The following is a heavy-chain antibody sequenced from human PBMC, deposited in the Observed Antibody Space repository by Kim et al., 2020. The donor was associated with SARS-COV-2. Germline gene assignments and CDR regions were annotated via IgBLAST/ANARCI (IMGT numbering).Heavy chain of an antibody. Sequence: GGSLRLSCETSGFKVDEYAMSWVRQLPGKGLEWLCGINWNGGRKVYADSVRGRFSVSRDNAKTSLYLQLNSLRAGDTGLYYCARMREYSATPLVYWGQGTLVTVSS. CDR3: ARMREYSATPLVY. J-gene: IGHJ4*02. CDR2: INWNGGRK. V-gene: IGHV3-20*04. D-gene: IGHD4-4*01. CDR1: GFKVDEYA.